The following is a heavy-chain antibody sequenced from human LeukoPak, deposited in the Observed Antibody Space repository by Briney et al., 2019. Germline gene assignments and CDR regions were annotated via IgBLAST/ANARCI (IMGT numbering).Heavy chain of an antibody. J-gene: IGHJ4*02. CDR2: NINHNGNT. CDR3: AGGRRYCSSISCLPEGY. Sequence: ASSWAAGGTFISYYFRSWLRQPAGKGLRMVGNINHNGNTNYAQKLQGRVTMTTDTSTNTAYRELTGLGSDDTAVYYCAGGRRYCSSISCLPEGYWSQGTLVTVSS. D-gene: IGHD2-2*01. V-gene: IGHV1-18*04. CDR1: GGTFISYY.